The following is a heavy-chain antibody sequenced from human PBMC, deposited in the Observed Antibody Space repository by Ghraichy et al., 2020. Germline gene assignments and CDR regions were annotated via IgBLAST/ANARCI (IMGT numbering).Heavy chain of an antibody. CDR2: INPNSGGT. V-gene: IGHV1-2*02. D-gene: IGHD4-17*01. CDR3: ARAGGDDYGVDGHWFDP. Sequence: ASVKVSCKASGYTFTGYYMHWVRQAPGQGLEWMGWINPNSGGTNYAQKFQGRVTMTRDTSISTAYMELSRLRSDDTAVYYCARAGGDDYGVDGHWFDPWGQGTLVTVSS. CDR1: GYTFTGYY. J-gene: IGHJ5*02.